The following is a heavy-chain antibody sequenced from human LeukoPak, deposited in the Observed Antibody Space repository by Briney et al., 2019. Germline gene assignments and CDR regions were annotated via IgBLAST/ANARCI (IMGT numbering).Heavy chain of an antibody. D-gene: IGHD3-10*01. J-gene: IGHJ4*02. Sequence: ASVKVSCKASNYTFTSYGISWVRQAPGQGLEWMAWINAYNGDTNYAQKLQGRVTLTTETSTSTAYMELRSLRSDDTAVYYCARDGSGVWFDYWGQGALVTVSS. V-gene: IGHV1-18*01. CDR1: NYTFTSYG. CDR3: ARDGSGVWFDY. CDR2: INAYNGDT.